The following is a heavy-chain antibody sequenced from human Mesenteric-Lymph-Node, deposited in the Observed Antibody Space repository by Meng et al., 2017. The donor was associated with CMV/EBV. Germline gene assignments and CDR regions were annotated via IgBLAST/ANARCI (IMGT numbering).Heavy chain of an antibody. V-gene: IGHV4-4*02. CDR1: GGSISSSNW. CDR2: IYHSGST. CDR3: ASTPGGYCSSTSCYLA. D-gene: IGHD2-2*01. J-gene: IGHJ5*02. Sequence: SGGSISSSNWWSWVRQPPGKGLEWIGEIYHSGSTNYNPSLKSRVTISVDKSENQFSLKLSSVTAADTAVYYCASTPGGYCSSTSCYLAWGQGTLVTVSS.